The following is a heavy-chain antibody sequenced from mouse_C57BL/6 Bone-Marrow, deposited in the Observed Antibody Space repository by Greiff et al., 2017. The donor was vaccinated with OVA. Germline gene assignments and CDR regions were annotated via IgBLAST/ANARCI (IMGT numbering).Heavy chain of an antibody. Sequence: QVQLQQSGAELVRPGTSVKMSCKASGYTFTNYWIGWAKQRPGHGLEWIGDIYPGGGYTNYNEKFKGKATLTADKSSSTAYMQFSSLTSEDSAIYYCARGDYGSSYAMDYWGQGTSGTGSS. V-gene: IGHV1-63*01. CDR2: IYPGGGYT. CDR1: GYTFTNYW. D-gene: IGHD1-1*01. J-gene: IGHJ4*01. CDR3: ARGDYGSSYAMDY.